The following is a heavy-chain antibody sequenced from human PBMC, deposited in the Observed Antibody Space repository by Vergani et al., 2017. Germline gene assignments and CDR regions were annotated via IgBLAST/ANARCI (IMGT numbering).Heavy chain of an antibody. CDR2: INHSGST. J-gene: IGHJ4*02. CDR3: ARTSVAGTSY. CDR1: GGSSSGYY. V-gene: IGHV4-34*09. D-gene: IGHD6-19*01. Sequence: QVQLQESGPGLVKPSQTLSLTCTVYGGSSSGYYWSWIRQPPGKGLEWIGEINHSGSTNYNPSLKSRVTISVDTSKNQFSLKLSAVTAADTAVYYCARTSVAGTSYWGQGTLVTVSS.